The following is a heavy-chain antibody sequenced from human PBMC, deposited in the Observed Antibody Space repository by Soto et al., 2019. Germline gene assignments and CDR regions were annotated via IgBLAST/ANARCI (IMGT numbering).Heavy chain of an antibody. CDR1: GGTFSSYA. CDR2: IFPIFGTA. J-gene: IGHJ6*02. V-gene: IGHV1-69*12. D-gene: IGHD2-2*01. CDR3: ARHVPAAGYYYGMDV. Sequence: QVQMVQSGAEVKKPGSSVKVSCKASGGTFSSYAISWVRQAPGQGLEWMGGIFPIFGTAHYAEKFQGRVTTTADESTTTAYSELSSLRSEDTDVYYCARHVPAAGYYYGMDVWGHGTTVTVSS.